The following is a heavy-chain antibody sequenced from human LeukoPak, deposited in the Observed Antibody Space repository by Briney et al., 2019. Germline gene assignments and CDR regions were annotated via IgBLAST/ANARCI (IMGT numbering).Heavy chain of an antibody. CDR2: ISGSSSYI. J-gene: IGHJ4*02. CDR3: GRQAAPDY. Sequence: ETLSPTCTVSDYSISSDDYWGWVRQAPGKGLEWVSSISGSSSYIYYADSVKGRFTISRDNAKNSLYLQMNSLRAEDTAVYYCGRQAAPDYWGQGTLVTVSS. V-gene: IGHV3-21*01. CDR1: DYSISSDD. D-gene: IGHD6-13*01.